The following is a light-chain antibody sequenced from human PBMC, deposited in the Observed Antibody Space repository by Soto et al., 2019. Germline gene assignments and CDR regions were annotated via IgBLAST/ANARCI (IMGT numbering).Light chain of an antibody. CDR3: QQSYSSPPT. J-gene: IGKJ1*01. V-gene: IGKV1-39*01. Sequence: DIQMTQSPSSLSASVGDRVTITCRASQSMSGYLNWYQQKPGKAPKLLIYAASSLQSGVPSRFSGSRSGPDFTLTISSLQPEDFATYYCQQSYSSPPTFGQGTKVDI. CDR1: QSMSGY. CDR2: AAS.